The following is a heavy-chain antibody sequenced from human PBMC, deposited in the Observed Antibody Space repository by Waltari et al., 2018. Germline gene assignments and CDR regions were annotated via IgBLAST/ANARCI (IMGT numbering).Heavy chain of an antibody. CDR3: VRDEQQLRPAFDI. Sequence: QAQLLQSGAEVKKPGASVKVSCKASGYTFPSYGISWVRQAPGQGPEWMGWISGYNGKTHYAQKLQGRVTMTTDTSTSAAYMELSSLRSDDSAVYYCVRDEQQLRPAFDIWGQGTKLTVSS. CDR2: ISGYNGKT. J-gene: IGHJ3*02. V-gene: IGHV1-18*01. CDR1: GYTFPSYG. D-gene: IGHD6-13*01.